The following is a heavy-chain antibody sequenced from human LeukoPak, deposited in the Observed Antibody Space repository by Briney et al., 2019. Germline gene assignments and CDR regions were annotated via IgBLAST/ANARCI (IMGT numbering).Heavy chain of an antibody. Sequence: GGSLRLSCAASGFTFSDEYMSWIRQAPGKGLEWVSYVSNSGSYTHYADSVKGRFTISRDNAKNTLYLQMNSLRAEDTAVYYCARVNVCPRCHFDYWGQGTLVTVSS. D-gene: IGHD3-16*01. J-gene: IGHJ4*02. CDR3: ARVNVCPRCHFDY. V-gene: IGHV3-11*06. CDR1: GFTFSDEY. CDR2: VSNSGSYT.